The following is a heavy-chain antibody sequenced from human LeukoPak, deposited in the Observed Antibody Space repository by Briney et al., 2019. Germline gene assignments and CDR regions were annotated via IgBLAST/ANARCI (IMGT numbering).Heavy chain of an antibody. CDR1: AFIFSGHW. CDR2: IKEDGSER. V-gene: IGHV3-7*03. J-gene: IGHJ5*02. CDR3: AKDPRDSSSWFDP. D-gene: IGHD6-6*01. Sequence: PGGSLRLSCEGSAFIFSGHWMNWVRQTPGKGLEWVASIKEDGSERQYVDSVKGRFSISRDNTKGSLFLQLNNLRDEDTAVYYCAKDPRDSSSWFDPWGQGTLVTVSS.